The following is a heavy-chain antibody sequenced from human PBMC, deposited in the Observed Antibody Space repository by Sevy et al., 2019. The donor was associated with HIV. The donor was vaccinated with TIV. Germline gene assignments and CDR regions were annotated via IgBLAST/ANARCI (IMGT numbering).Heavy chain of an antibody. CDR3: TRALATADTPEYYFDY. J-gene: IGHJ4*02. Sequence: GGSLTLSCTSSGFTFGDYAMSWFRQAPGKGLEWVAFIRRNSHEPYGGTTEYAASVKGRFTISRDDSKRIAYLQMNSLKTEDTAVYYCTRALATADTPEYYFDYWGQGILVTVSS. CDR1: GFTFGDYA. CDR2: IRRNSHEPYGGTT. D-gene: IGHD5-12*01. V-gene: IGHV3-49*03.